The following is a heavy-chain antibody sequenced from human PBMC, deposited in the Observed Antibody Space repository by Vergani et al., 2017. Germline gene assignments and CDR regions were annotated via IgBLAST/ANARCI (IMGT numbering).Heavy chain of an antibody. Sequence: QVQLVESGGGVVQPGRSLRLSCAASGFTFSSYGMHWVRQAPGKGLEWVAVISYDGSNKYYADSVKGRFTISRDNSKNTLYLQTNSLRAEDTAVYYCAKDWLGGYHDAFDIWGQGTMVTVSS. CDR1: GFTFSSYG. V-gene: IGHV3-30*18. J-gene: IGHJ3*02. D-gene: IGHD5-12*01. CDR3: AKDWLGGYHDAFDI. CDR2: ISYDGSNK.